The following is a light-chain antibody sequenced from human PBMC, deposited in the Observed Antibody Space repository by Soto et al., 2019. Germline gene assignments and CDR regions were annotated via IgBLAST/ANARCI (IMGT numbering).Light chain of an antibody. CDR2: EVV. Sequence: HSALAQPRSASWSPGQSVTISCTGTKSDIGVYDFVSWYQHHPGKAPRLIIYEVVQRPSGVPDRFSGSKSGNTASLTVSGLQAADEADYFCKSYAGRNTYVFGSGTKVTVL. V-gene: IGLV2-8*01. CDR1: KSDIGVYDF. CDR3: KSYAGRNTYV. J-gene: IGLJ1*01.